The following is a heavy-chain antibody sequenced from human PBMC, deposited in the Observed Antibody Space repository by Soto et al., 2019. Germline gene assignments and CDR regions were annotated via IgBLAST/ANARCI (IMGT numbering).Heavy chain of an antibody. V-gene: IGHV4-30-2*01. J-gene: IGHJ5*02. Sequence: TLSLTCAVSGGSISSGGYSWSWIRQPPVKGLEWIGYIYHTGSTYYNPSLKSRVTISVDRSKNQFSLKLSSVTAADTAVYYCARVGCGSSSWYTRWFDPWGQGTLVTVSS. CDR2: IYHTGST. CDR1: GGSISSGGYS. CDR3: ARVGCGSSSWYTRWFDP. D-gene: IGHD2-2*02.